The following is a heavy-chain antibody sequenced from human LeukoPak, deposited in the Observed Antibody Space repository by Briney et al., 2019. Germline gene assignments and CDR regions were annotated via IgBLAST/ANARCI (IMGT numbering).Heavy chain of an antibody. Sequence: ASVKVSCKASGYTFTSYGISWVRQAPGQGLEWMGWIGPYNDETNFGQNLQGRVTLTTDTSTDTAYMELRSLRSDDTAFYYCARDWEPRTGTDLFDPWGQGTLVTVSS. CDR1: GYTFTSYG. CDR2: IGPYNDET. CDR3: ARDWEPRTGTDLFDP. V-gene: IGHV1-18*01. J-gene: IGHJ5*02. D-gene: IGHD1-14*01.